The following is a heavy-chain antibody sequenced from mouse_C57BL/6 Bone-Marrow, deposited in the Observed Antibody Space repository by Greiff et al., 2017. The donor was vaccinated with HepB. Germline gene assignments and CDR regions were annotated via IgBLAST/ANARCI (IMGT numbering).Heavy chain of an antibody. CDR2: INPNNGGT. D-gene: IGHD4-1*01. CDR1: GYTFTDYY. V-gene: IGHV1-26*01. Sequence: VQLKQSGPELVKPGASVKISCKASGYTFTDYYMNWVKQSPGKSLEWIGDINPNNGGTSYNQKFKGKATLTVDKSSSTAYMELRSLTSEDSAVYYWASLTGTGGDYWGQRTSVTVSS. CDR3: ASLTGTGGDY. J-gene: IGHJ4*01.